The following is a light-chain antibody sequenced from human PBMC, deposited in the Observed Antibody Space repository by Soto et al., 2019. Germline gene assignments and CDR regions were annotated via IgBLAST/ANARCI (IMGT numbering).Light chain of an antibody. CDR3: QQCGRSPWT. Sequence: DIVLTQSPGTLSLSPGERATLSCRASQNITRTYFAWYQQKPGQAPRLLIYGTSTRATGIPDRFSGSGSGTDFTLNITRLEPEDFAVYYCQQCGRSPWTFGQGTKVEI. J-gene: IGKJ1*01. CDR1: QNITRTY. V-gene: IGKV3-20*01. CDR2: GTS.